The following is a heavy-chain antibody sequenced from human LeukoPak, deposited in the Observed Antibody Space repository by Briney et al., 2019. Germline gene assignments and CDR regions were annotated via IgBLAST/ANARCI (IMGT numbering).Heavy chain of an antibody. Sequence: GVSLRLSCAASGFTFSSYWMHWVRQVPGKGLVGVARINTYGTSTTYGDSVEGRFTISRDNAKNTLDLEMNSLRVDDTAVYYCARGSTTVTTKDWFDPWGQGTQVTVSS. D-gene: IGHD4-17*01. V-gene: IGHV3-74*03. J-gene: IGHJ5*02. CDR2: INTYGTST. CDR3: ARGSTTVTTKDWFDP. CDR1: GFTFSSYW.